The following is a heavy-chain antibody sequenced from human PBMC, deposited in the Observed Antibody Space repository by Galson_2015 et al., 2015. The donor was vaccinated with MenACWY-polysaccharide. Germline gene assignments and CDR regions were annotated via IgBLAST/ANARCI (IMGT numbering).Heavy chain of an antibody. J-gene: IGHJ6*02. Sequence: SLRLSCAASGFTFSSYTMSWVRQAPGKGLEWTSYIYGSSTTIYYADSVKGRFTISRDNANNSLYLQMNSLRAEDTAVYYCARDLREPYSHWHYYGMDVWGQGTTVTVSS. CDR1: GFTFSSYT. CDR2: IYGSSTTI. V-gene: IGHV3-48*01. CDR3: ARDLREPYSHWHYYGMDV. D-gene: IGHD2-15*01.